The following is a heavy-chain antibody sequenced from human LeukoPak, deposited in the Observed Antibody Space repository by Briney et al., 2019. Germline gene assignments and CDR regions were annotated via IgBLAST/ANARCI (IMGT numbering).Heavy chain of an antibody. CDR2: ITGAGGTT. D-gene: IGHD1-14*01. J-gene: IGHJ4*02. Sequence: GGSLRLSCAASAFTFDDYVMHWVRQAPGKGLEWVSLITGAGGTTIYADSVKGRFTISRDNSKNSLYLQMNSLRIEDTALYYCAKARDRNLIRYFGSWGQGTLVTVSS. CDR3: AKARDRNLIRYFGS. V-gene: IGHV3-43*02. CDR1: AFTFDDYV.